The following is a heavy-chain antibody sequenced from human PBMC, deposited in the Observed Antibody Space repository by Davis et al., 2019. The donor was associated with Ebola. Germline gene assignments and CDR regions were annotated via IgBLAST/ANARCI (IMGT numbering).Heavy chain of an antibody. CDR1: GFTFSSYG. Sequence: GESLKISCAASGFTFSSYGMHWVRQAPGKGLEWVAVISYDGSNKYYADSVKGRFTISRDNSKNTLYLQMNNLRSDDTAVYYCARGTIVVVTDWYFDLGGRGTLVTVSS. CDR3: ARGTIVVVTDWYFDL. J-gene: IGHJ2*01. V-gene: IGHV3-30*03. CDR2: ISYDGSNK. D-gene: IGHD3-22*01.